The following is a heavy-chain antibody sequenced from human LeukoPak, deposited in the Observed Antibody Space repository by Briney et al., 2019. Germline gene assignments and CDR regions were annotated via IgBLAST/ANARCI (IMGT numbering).Heavy chain of an antibody. J-gene: IGHJ6*03. Sequence: GGSLRLSCAASGFTFSTYSLNWVRQAPGKGLEWVSFISSSSSYIHYADSVRGRFTVSRDNTKNSLYLQMNSLRAEDTAVYYCAKSYRGLAAIRIHYYYYMDVWGKGTTVTVSS. CDR2: ISSSSSYI. D-gene: IGHD2-2*02. CDR1: GFTFSTYS. V-gene: IGHV3-21*01. CDR3: AKSYRGLAAIRIHYYYYMDV.